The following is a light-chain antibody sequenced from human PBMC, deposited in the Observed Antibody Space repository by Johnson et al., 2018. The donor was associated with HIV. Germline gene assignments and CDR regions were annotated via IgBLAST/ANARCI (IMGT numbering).Light chain of an antibody. J-gene: IGLJ1*01. V-gene: IGLV1-51*02. CDR3: GTWDSSLSSYV. Sequence: QSVLTQPPSVSAAPGQKVTISCSGSSSNIGNNYVSWYQHLPGTAPKLLIYENNKRPSGIPDRFSGSKSGTSATLGINGLQTGDEADYYCGTWDSSLSSYVFGTGTKVTVL. CDR1: SSNIGNNY. CDR2: ENN.